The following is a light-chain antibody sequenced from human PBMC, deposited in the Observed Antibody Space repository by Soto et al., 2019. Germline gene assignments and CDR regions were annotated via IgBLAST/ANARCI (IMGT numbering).Light chain of an antibody. V-gene: IGKV2-30*02. CDR2: KVS. CDR3: MQGTHWPIT. Sequence: DIVMTQTALSLSVTPGQPASIFCRSNQSLVHSDGIAYFSWFQQRTGRSPRGXIYKVSNRDSGVPARFSGSGSGTDFELKISRVEAEDVGVYYCMQGTHWPITFGQGTRLEIK. CDR1: QSLVHSDGIAY. J-gene: IGKJ5*01.